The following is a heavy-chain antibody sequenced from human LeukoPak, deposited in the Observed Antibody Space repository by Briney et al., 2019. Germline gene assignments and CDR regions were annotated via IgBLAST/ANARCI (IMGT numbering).Heavy chain of an antibody. CDR2: IYHSGST. J-gene: IGHJ4*02. Sequence: SETLSLTCTVSGYSISSGYYWGWIRQPPGKGLEWIGSIYHSGSTYYNPSLKSRATISVDTSKNQFSLKLSSVTAADTAVYYCARSGYYDYVWGSWYFDYWGQGTLVTVSS. V-gene: IGHV4-38-2*02. CDR3: ARSGYYDYVWGSWYFDY. D-gene: IGHD3-16*01. CDR1: GYSISSGYY.